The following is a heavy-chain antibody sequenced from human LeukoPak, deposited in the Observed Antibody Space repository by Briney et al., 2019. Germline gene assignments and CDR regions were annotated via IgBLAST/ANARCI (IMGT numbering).Heavy chain of an antibody. Sequence: PGGSLRLSCAASGFIFSNYPMNWVRQAPGKGLEWVSVLYSDDTTYYADSVKGRFTISRDNSKNTLYHQMNNLRAEDTAVYYCARGGGYYAIDYWGQETLVTVSS. CDR1: GFIFSNYP. CDR2: LYSDDTT. D-gene: IGHD1-26*01. V-gene: IGHV3-53*01. CDR3: ARGGGYYAIDY. J-gene: IGHJ4*02.